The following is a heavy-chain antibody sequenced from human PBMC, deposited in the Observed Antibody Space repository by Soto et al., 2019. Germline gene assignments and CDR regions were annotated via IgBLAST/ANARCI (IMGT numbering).Heavy chain of an antibody. CDR1: GGSISNYY. Sequence: SETLSLTCIVSGGSISNYYWSWIRQPPGKGLEWIGYIYSSGSTNYSPSLKSRVTISIDTSKNQFFLKLRSVTAADTAVYYCARAEMYYDVLTGYVTSPYFDYWGQGTLVTVSS. V-gene: IGHV4-59*01. CDR2: IYSSGST. D-gene: IGHD3-9*01. J-gene: IGHJ4*02. CDR3: ARAEMYYDVLTGYVTSPYFDY.